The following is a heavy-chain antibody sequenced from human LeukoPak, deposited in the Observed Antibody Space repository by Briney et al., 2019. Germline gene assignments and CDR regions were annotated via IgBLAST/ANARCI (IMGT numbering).Heavy chain of an antibody. CDR3: ARGTSTIFGLVTGRDYYYCCMDV. CDR2: IIPNLGIA. CDR1: GGTFSSYT. J-gene: IGHJ6*03. D-gene: IGHD3-3*01. Sequence: SVKVSCKASGGTFSSYTISWVRQAPGQGLEWMGRIIPNLGIANYAQKFQGRVTITADKSTSTAYMELSRLRSEDTAVYYCARGTSTIFGLVTGRDYYYCCMDVWGKGTTVTVSS. V-gene: IGHV1-69*02.